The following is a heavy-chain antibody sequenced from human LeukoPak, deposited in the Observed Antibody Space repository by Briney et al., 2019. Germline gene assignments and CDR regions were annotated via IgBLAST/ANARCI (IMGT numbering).Heavy chain of an antibody. Sequence: ATVEISCKVSGYTFTDYYMHWVQQAPGKGLEWMGLVDPEDGETIYAEKFQGRVTITADTSTDTAYMELSSLRSEDTAVYYCATRKRGYCSGGSCPGAFDIWGQGTMVTVSS. CDR2: VDPEDGET. J-gene: IGHJ3*02. CDR1: GYTFTDYY. V-gene: IGHV1-69-2*01. CDR3: ATRKRGYCSGGSCPGAFDI. D-gene: IGHD2-15*01.